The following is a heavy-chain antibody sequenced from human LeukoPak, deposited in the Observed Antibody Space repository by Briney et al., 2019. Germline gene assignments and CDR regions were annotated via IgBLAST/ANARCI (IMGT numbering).Heavy chain of an antibody. V-gene: IGHV3-21*01. D-gene: IGHD3-3*01. J-gene: IGHJ3*02. CDR3: SGLRFLEWLSTPHDAFDI. CDR2: ISSSSSYI. Sequence: GGSLRLSCAASGFTFSSYSMNWVRQAPGKGLEWVSAISSSSSYIYYADSVKGRFTISRDNAKNSLYLQMNSLRAEDTAVYYCSGLRFLEWLSTPHDAFDIWGQGTMVTVSS. CDR1: GFTFSSYS.